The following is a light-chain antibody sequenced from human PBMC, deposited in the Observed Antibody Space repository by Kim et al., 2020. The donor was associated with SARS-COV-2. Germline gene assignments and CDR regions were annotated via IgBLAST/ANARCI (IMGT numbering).Light chain of an antibody. V-gene: IGLV1-47*01. J-gene: IGLJ3*02. CDR1: GSDFETVF. CDR3: ATCDDSLSGWV. CDR2: RDD. Sequence: GQRVTISCSGRGSDFETVFVYWYQHLPGLVPKLLIYRDDQRPSGVPDRFSASKSGTSASLVISGLRSEDEADYYCATCDDSLSGWVFGGGTQLTVL.